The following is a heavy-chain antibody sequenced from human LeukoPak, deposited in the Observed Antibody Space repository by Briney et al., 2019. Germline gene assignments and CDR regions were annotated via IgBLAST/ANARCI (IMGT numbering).Heavy chain of an antibody. CDR1: GYTFTSYA. Sequence: ASVKVSCKASGYTFTSYAMNWVRQAPGQGLEWMGWINTNTGNPTYAQGFTGRFVFSLDTSVSTAYLQISSLKAEDTALYYCASSDYGDLYYYYGMDVWGQGTLVTVSS. CDR3: ASSDYGDLYYYYGMDV. D-gene: IGHD4-17*01. V-gene: IGHV7-4-1*02. J-gene: IGHJ6*02. CDR2: INTNTGNP.